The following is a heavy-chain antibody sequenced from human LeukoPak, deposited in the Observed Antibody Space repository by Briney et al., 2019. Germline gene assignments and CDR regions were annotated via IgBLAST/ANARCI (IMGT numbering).Heavy chain of an antibody. Sequence: GGSLRLSCAAPGFAFRSYWMTWVRQAPGKGLEWVANIRPDGSGKNYVDSVKGRFTISRDNANNALFLQMKGLRVEDTAVYYCSSQPAVLDLDCWGQGALVTVSS. CDR2: IRPDGSGK. CDR3: SSQPAVLDLDC. D-gene: IGHD2/OR15-2a*01. J-gene: IGHJ4*02. CDR1: GFAFRSYW. V-gene: IGHV3-7*01.